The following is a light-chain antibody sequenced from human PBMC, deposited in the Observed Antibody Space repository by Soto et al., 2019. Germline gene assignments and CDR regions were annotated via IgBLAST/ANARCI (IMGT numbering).Light chain of an antibody. J-gene: IGLJ1*01. V-gene: IGLV2-14*01. CDR3: LLYYGGSYV. CDR2: EVS. Sequence: QSALTQPASVSGPPGQSITTSCSGTSSDVGGYKYVSWYQQHPGKAPKLMIYEVSNRPSGVSDRFSGSKSGNTASLTISGLQAEDEADYYCLLYYGGSYVFGAGTKVTVL. CDR1: SSDVGGYKY.